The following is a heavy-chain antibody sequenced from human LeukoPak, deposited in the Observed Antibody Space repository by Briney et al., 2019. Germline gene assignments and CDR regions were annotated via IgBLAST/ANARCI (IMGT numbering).Heavy chain of an antibody. V-gene: IGHV3-72*01. CDR1: GFSFIDHY. CDR3: ARARYKSGHWSFDL. Sequence: PGGSLRLSCAASGFSFIDHYMDWVRQAPGKGLEWVGRIRNKANSYSTEYVASVKGRFIISGDESKNSLYLQMNRLQAEDTAVYSCARARYKSGHWSFDLWGRGTLVTVSS. J-gene: IGHJ2*01. CDR2: IRNKANSYST. D-gene: IGHD5-18*01.